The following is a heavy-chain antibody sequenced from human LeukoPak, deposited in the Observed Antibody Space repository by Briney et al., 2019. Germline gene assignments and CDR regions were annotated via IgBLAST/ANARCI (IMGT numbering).Heavy chain of an antibody. Sequence: GGSLRLSCAASGFTFSSYAMTWVRQAPGKGLDWVSYISSSGRSIYYTDSVKGRFTISRDNAKNSVYLQMNSLRAEDTAGYYCARAFKVPSWYFDLWGRGTLVTVSS. CDR2: ISSSGRSI. J-gene: IGHJ2*01. CDR3: ARAFKVPSWYFDL. CDR1: GFTFSSYA. V-gene: IGHV3-48*04.